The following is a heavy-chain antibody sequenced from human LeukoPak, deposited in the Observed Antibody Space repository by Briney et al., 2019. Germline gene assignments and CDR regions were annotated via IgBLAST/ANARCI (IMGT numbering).Heavy chain of an antibody. CDR2: TYYRPKWYN. CDR3: VRDIVVVVAATLYYYYGMDV. V-gene: IGHV6-1*01. Sequence: PSQTLSLTCAISGDSVSSNSAAWNWIRQSPSRGLEWLERTYYRPKWYNDYAVSVKSRITINPDTSKNQFSLQLNSVTPEDTAVYYCVRDIVVVVAATLYYYYGMDVWGQGTTVTVSS. J-gene: IGHJ6*02. CDR1: GDSVSSNSAA. D-gene: IGHD2-15*01.